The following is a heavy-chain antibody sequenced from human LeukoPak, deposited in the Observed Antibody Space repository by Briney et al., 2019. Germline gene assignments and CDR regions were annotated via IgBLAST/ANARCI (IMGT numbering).Heavy chain of an antibody. Sequence: HPSETLSLTCTVSGGPISSYYWSWIRQPPGKGLEWIGYIYYSGSTNYNPSLKSRVTISVDTSKNQFSLKLSSVTAADTAVYYCARSVLRFLEWLPYMDVWGKGTTVTVSS. CDR2: IYYSGST. D-gene: IGHD3-3*01. V-gene: IGHV4-59*01. CDR3: ARSVLRFLEWLPYMDV. CDR1: GGPISSYY. J-gene: IGHJ6*03.